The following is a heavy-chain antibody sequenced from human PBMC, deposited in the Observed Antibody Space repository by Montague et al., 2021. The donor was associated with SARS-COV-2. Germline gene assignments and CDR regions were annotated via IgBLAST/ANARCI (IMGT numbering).Heavy chain of an antibody. CDR3: ARELVVVAAGGTYWFDP. V-gene: IGHV4-61*02. CDR2: INTSGST. Sequence: TLSLTCTVSGGSITSGSYYWSWIRQPAGKELEWIGRINTSGSTNYKLYLKSPVTISVDTSKNQLSLKPTSVTAADTAVYYCARELVVVAAGGTYWFDPWGQGTLVTVSS. CDR1: GGSITSGSYY. J-gene: IGHJ5*02. D-gene: IGHD2-15*01.